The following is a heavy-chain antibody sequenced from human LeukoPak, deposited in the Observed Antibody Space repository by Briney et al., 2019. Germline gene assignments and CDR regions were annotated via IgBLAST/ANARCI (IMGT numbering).Heavy chain of an antibody. D-gene: IGHD5-12*01. V-gene: IGHV3-23*01. CDR1: GFTFSSYG. CDR2: ISGSGGST. J-gene: IGHJ4*02. Sequence: GGTLRLSCAASGFTFSSYGMSWVRQAPGKGLEWVSAISGSGGSTYYADSVKGRLTISRDNSKNTLYLQMNSLRAEDTAVYYCARGPSGYHNTGGQGTLVTVSS. CDR3: ARGPSGYHNT.